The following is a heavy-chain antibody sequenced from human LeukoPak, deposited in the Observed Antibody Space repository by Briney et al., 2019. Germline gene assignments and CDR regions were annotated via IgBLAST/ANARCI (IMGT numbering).Heavy chain of an antibody. CDR3: ARGNYDFWSGYYDYYYYMDV. CDR1: GYTSTSYD. Sequence: ASVKVSCKASGYTSTSYDINWVRQATGQGLEWMGWMNPNSGGTNYAQKFQGRVTMTRDTSISTAYMELSRLRSDDTAVYYCARGNYDFWSGYYDYYYYMDVWGKGTTVTVSS. V-gene: IGHV1-2*02. CDR2: MNPNSGGT. J-gene: IGHJ6*03. D-gene: IGHD3-3*01.